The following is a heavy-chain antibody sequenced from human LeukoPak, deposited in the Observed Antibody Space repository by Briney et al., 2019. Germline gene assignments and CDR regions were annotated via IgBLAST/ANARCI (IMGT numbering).Heavy chain of an antibody. CDR3: ARRSSGRPVDY. CDR2: TYYDGST. J-gene: IGHJ4*02. D-gene: IGHD3-3*01. Sequence: SETLSLTCTVSGGSISIAHYFWGWIRQPPGKGLGWIGSTYYDGSTYYNPSLKSRVTTSRDTSKDQFSLRLSSVTAADTAVYYCARRSSGRPVDYWGQGTLVTVSS. CDR1: GGSISIAHYF. V-gene: IGHV4-39*07.